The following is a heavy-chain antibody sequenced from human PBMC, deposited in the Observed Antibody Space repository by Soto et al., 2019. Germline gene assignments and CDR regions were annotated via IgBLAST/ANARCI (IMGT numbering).Heavy chain of an antibody. J-gene: IGHJ4*02. CDR1: GFTVSSNY. Sequence: LRLSCAASGFTVSSNYMSWVRQAPGKGLEWVSVIYSGGSTYYADSVKGRFTISRDNSKNTLYLQMTSLRADDTAVYYCAKDRRAGGNYGFYSDFWGQGALVTVSS. V-gene: IGHV3-53*01. CDR2: IYSGGST. CDR3: AKDRRAGGNYGFYSDF. D-gene: IGHD1-7*01.